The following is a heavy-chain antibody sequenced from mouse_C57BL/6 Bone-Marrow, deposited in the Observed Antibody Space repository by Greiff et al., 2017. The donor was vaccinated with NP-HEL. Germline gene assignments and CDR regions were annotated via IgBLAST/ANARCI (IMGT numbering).Heavy chain of an antibody. V-gene: IGHV1-81*01. D-gene: IGHD2-4*01. CDR2: IYPRSGNT. CDR1: GYTFTSYG. CDR3: ARGNDYGTYFDY. Sequence: QVQLQQSGAELARPGASVKLSCKASGYTFTSYGISWVKQRTGQGLEWIGEIYPRSGNTYYNEKFKGKATLTADKSSSTAYMELRSLTSEDSAVYFCARGNDYGTYFDYWGQGTTLTVSS. J-gene: IGHJ2*01.